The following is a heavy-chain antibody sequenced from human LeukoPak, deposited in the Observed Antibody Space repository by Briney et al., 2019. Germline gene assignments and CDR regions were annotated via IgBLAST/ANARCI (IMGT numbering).Heavy chain of an antibody. CDR2: INPSGGST. CDR1: GYIFTSCY. V-gene: IGHV1-46*01. CDR3: ARALPHVRSGYYYYYMDA. D-gene: IGHD6-25*01. Sequence: ASVKVSCKASGYIFTSCYIHWVRQAPGQGLEWMGIINPSGGSTGYAQKFQGRVTMTRDTSTSTVYMELNSLRSDDTAVYHCARALPHVRSGYYYYYMDAWGKGTTVTISS. J-gene: IGHJ6*03.